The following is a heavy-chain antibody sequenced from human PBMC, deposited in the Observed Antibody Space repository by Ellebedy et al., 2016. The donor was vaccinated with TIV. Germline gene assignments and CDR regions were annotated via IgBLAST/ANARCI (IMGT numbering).Heavy chain of an antibody. CDR1: GFTFSSYG. CDR3: VGIVGAGAVGY. D-gene: IGHD1-26*01. Sequence: GGSLRLSXAASGFTFSSYGMHWVRQAPGKGLEWVAVISYDGSNKYYADSVKGRFIISRDNSKNTLYLQMTSLRAEDTAVYYCVGIVGAGAVGYWGQGTLVTVSS. CDR2: ISYDGSNK. V-gene: IGHV3-30*03. J-gene: IGHJ4*02.